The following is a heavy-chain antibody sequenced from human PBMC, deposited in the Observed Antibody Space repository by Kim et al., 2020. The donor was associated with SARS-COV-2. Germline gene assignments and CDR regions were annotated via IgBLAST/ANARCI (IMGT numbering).Heavy chain of an antibody. CDR1: GGSISSSNW. D-gene: IGHD2-15*01. CDR3: ATSLYCSGGSCYPIDAFDI. J-gene: IGHJ3*02. CDR2: IYHSGST. V-gene: IGHV4-4*02. Sequence: SETLSLTCAVSGGSISSSNWWSWVRQPPGKGLEWIGEIYHSGSTNYNPSLKSRVTISVDKSKNQFSLKLSSVTAADTAVYYCATSLYCSGGSCYPIDAFDIWGQGTMVTVSS.